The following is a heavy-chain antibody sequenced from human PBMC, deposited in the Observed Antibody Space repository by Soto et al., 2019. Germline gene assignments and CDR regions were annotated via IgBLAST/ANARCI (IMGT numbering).Heavy chain of an antibody. Sequence: PGGSLRLSCAASGFTFRRYGMHWVRQAPGKGLEWVAVASFDENDTYYADSVKGRFTVSRDNSKNTIYLQANSLRAEDTAVYYCAREPYGDSQYFDYWGQGTPVTVSS. CDR3: AREPYGDSQYFDY. CDR2: ASFDENDT. J-gene: IGHJ4*02. CDR1: GFTFRRYG. D-gene: IGHD2-21*02. V-gene: IGHV3-30*03.